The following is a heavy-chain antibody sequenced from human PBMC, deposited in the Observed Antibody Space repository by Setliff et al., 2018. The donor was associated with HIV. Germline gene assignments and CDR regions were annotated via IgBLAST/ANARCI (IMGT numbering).Heavy chain of an antibody. CDR1: GGSISSYY. J-gene: IGHJ4*02. V-gene: IGHV4-59*01. CDR3: AGADCSGGSCYSPGY. Sequence: SETLSLTCTVSGGSISSYYWSWIRQPPEKGLEWIGYIYDRGGTNYNPSLKSRVTISLDTSKNQFSLKLNSVTAADTAVYYCAGADCSGGSCYSPGYWGQGTLVTAPQ. D-gene: IGHD2-15*01. CDR2: IYDRGGT.